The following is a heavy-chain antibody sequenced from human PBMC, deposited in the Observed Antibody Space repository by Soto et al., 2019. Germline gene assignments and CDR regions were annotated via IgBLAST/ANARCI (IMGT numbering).Heavy chain of an antibody. CDR1: GFTFSNAW. CDR2: IKSKTDGGTT. V-gene: IGHV3-15*01. J-gene: IGHJ4*02. D-gene: IGHD3-22*01. Sequence: GGSLRLSCAASGFTFSNAWMSWVRQAPGKGLEWVGRIKSKTDGGTTDYAAPVKGRFTISRDDSKNTLYLQMNSLKTEDTAVYYCTTAYYDSSGYYYFDYWGQGTLVTVSS. CDR3: TTAYYDSSGYYYFDY.